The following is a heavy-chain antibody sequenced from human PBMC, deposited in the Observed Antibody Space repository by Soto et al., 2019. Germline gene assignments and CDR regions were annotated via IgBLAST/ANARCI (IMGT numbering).Heavy chain of an antibody. V-gene: IGHV1-46*01. J-gene: IGHJ4*02. D-gene: IGHD3-10*01. Sequence: QVQLEQSGAEVKKPGASVKVSCKASGYTFTNHYIHWVRQGPGQGPEWMGTINPSGGKTDYAQKFKGRVPLTSDTPTSTVYMELRSLRSEDTAIYYCARDEYHYGSGGSYSTLDDWGQGTLVTVSS. CDR1: GYTFTNHY. CDR2: INPSGGKT. CDR3: ARDEYHYGSGGSYSTLDD.